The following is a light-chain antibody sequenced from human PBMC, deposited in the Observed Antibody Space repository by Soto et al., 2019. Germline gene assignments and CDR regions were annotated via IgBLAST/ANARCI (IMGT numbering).Light chain of an antibody. J-gene: IGLJ2*01. CDR3: SSYAGGNNFVL. CDR2: EVS. Sequence: SVLTQPPSASGSPGQSVTISCTGTSSDVGGYNYVSWYQQHPGKAPKLMIYEVSKRPSGVPDRFSGPKSGNTASLTVSGLQADDEADYYCSSYAGGNNFVLFGGGTKLTVL. V-gene: IGLV2-8*01. CDR1: SSDVGGYNY.